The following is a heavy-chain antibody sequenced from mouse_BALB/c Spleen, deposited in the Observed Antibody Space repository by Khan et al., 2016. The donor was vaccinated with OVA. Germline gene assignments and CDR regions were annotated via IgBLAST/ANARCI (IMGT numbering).Heavy chain of an antibody. V-gene: IGHV14-4*02. Sequence: VQLKQSGAELVRSGASVKLSCTASDFNIKDYYVHWVKQRPEQGLEWIGWIDPENGDTEYAPKFQGKATMTADTSSNTAYLQLSSLTSEDTAVYYGSERGGDAMDYWGQGTSVTVSS. CDR1: DFNIKDYY. CDR2: IDPENGDT. J-gene: IGHJ4*01. CDR3: SERGGDAMDY.